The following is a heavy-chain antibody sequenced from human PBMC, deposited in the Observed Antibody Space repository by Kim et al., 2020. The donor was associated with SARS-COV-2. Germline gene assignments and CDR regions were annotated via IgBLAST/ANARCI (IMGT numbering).Heavy chain of an antibody. CDR1: GYTFTSYG. D-gene: IGHD3-10*01. J-gene: IGHJ4*02. Sequence: ASVKVSCKASGYTFTSYGISWVRQAPGQGLEWMGWISAYNGNTNYAQKLQGRVTMTTDTSTSTAYMELRSLRSDDTAVYYCARSSGDYYGSGSMLCDYWGQGTLVTVSS. CDR3: ARSSGDYYGSGSMLCDY. V-gene: IGHV1-18*01. CDR2: ISAYNGNT.